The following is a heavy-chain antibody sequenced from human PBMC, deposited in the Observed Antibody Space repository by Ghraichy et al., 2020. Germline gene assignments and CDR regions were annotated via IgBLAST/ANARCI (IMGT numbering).Heavy chain of an antibody. V-gene: IGHV4-39*01. J-gene: IGHJ5*02. D-gene: IGHD3-3*01. CDR3: ARQKGGDLRLLEWSNGRNWFDP. CDR1: GGSISSSSYY. Sequence: SETLSLTCTVSGGSISSSSYYWGWIRQPPGKGLEWIGSIYYSGSTYYNPSLKSRVTISVDTSKNQFSLKLSSVTAADTAVYYGARQKGGDLRLLEWSNGRNWFDPWGQGTLVTVSS. CDR2: IYYSGST.